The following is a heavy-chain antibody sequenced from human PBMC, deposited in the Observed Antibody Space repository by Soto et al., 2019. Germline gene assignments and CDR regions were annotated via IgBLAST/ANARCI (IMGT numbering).Heavy chain of an antibody. V-gene: IGHV4-31*03. D-gene: IGHD2-21*01. CDR1: GAALNGGNYY. Sequence: KPSETLSLTCSVSGAALNGGNYYWSWIRQVTGKGLEWIGHIYVTGAVDYNPSLRDRITISQDTSERQFSLNLRLVTAADTAVYYCARLRIATNNYKWFDPWGQGTLVTVSS. CDR2: IYVTGAV. J-gene: IGHJ5*02. CDR3: ARLRIATNNYKWFDP.